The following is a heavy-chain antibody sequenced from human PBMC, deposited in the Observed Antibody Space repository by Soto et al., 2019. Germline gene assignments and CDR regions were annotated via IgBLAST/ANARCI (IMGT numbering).Heavy chain of an antibody. CDR3: ARDHTELWFGLGY. CDR2: ISSSSSYI. J-gene: IGHJ4*02. CDR1: GFTFSSYS. Sequence: PGGSLRLSCAASGFTFSSYSMNWVRQAPGKGLEWVSSISSSSSYIYYADSVKGRFTISRDNAKNSLYLQMNSLRAEGTAVYYCARDHTELWFGLGYWGQGTLVTVSS. D-gene: IGHD3-10*01. V-gene: IGHV3-21*01.